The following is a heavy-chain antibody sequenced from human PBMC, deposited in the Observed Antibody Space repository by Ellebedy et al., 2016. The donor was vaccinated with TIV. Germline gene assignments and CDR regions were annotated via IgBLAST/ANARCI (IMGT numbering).Heavy chain of an antibody. J-gene: IGHJ5*02. Sequence: SETLSLTCTVSGGSISSSGSTWSWGWIRQPPGKGLEWIATFHFSGSTYHNPSLKSRVTISVATPKNQFSLTLSSVTAADTAVYYCARQPTGYPNWFDLWGQGTLVTVSS. V-gene: IGHV4-39*01. CDR3: ARQPTGYPNWFDL. D-gene: IGHD3-9*01. CDR1: GGSISSSGSTWS. CDR2: FHFSGST.